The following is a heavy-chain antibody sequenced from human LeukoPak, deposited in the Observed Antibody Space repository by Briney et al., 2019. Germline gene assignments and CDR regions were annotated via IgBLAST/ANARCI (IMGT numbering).Heavy chain of an antibody. CDR1: GFTFSTYW. Sequence: GGSLRLSCAASGFTFSTYWMHWVRQAPGKGLVWVSRIDTDGSSTTYADSVKGPFTISRDNAKNTLYLQMNSLRAEDTAVYYCARVGGSSDFDYWGQGTPVTVSS. CDR3: ARVGGSSDFDY. D-gene: IGHD3-10*01. V-gene: IGHV3-74*01. CDR2: IDTDGSST. J-gene: IGHJ4*02.